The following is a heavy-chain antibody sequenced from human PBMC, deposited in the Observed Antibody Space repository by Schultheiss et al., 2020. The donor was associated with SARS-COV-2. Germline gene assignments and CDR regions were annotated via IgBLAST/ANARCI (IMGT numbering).Heavy chain of an antibody. Sequence: GGSLRLSCAASGFTFSSYEMNWVRQAPGKGLEWVSYISSSGSTIYYADSVKGRFTISRDNSKNTLYLQMNSLRAEDTAVYYCTTSPGHYDYVWGSYRYNDWFDPWGQGTLVTVSS. J-gene: IGHJ5*02. CDR2: ISSSGSTI. CDR3: TTSPGHYDYVWGSYRYNDWFDP. V-gene: IGHV3-48*03. CDR1: GFTFSSYE. D-gene: IGHD3-16*02.